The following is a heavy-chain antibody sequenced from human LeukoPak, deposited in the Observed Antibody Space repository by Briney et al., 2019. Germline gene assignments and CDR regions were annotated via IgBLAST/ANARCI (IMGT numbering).Heavy chain of an antibody. CDR3: ARGSRGFDP. CDR1: GFTVSSND. J-gene: IGHJ5*02. V-gene: IGHV3-53*01. CDR2: ISSGGGT. Sequence: GGTLRLSCEASGFTVSSNDMSWVRQVPGKGLEWVSVISSGGGTDYADSVKGRFTISRDNSKNTLYLQMNSLRAEDTAVYYCARGSRGFDPWGQGTLGDVSS.